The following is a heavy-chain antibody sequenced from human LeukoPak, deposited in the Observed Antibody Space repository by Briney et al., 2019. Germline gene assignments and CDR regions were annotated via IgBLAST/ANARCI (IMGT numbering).Heavy chain of an antibody. Sequence: PGGSLRLSCAASGFTFSSYGIHWVRQAPGKGLEWVSFIRYDGSDKYYADSVKGRFTISRDNSKNTLYLQMNSLRAEDTAVYYCTREDVYSSGRMNFDYWGQGTLVTVSS. CDR2: IRYDGSDK. CDR1: GFTFSSYG. D-gene: IGHD6-19*01. CDR3: TREDVYSSGRMNFDY. V-gene: IGHV3-30*02. J-gene: IGHJ4*02.